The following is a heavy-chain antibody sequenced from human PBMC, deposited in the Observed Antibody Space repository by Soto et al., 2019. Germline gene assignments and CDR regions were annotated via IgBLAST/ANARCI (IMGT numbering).Heavy chain of an antibody. CDR2: TYYRSRFFS. CDR1: GDSVSSYSAA. CDR3: VRDRYSSSGWFDP. D-gene: IGHD3-10*01. V-gene: IGHV6-1*01. Sequence: SQTLSLTCAISGDSVSSYSAAWNWIRQSPSGGLEWLGGTYYRSRFFSDYAESVKSRIIINPDTSKNQFSLQLKSVTPEDTAVYYCVRDRYSSSGWFDPWGQGTPVTVSS. J-gene: IGHJ5*02.